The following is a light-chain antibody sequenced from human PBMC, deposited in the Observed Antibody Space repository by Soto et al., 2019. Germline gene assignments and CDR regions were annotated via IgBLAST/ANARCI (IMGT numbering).Light chain of an antibody. CDR3: QQRSNWQYT. CDR1: QSVSSY. J-gene: IGKJ2*01. CDR2: DAS. V-gene: IGKV3-11*01. Sequence: EIVLTQSPATLSLSPGERATLSCRASQSVSSYLAWYQQKPGQAPRLLIYDASNRATGIPARFSGSGSGTDFTLRNSGLEPVAFAVYYCQQRSNWQYTFGQGTKLEIK.